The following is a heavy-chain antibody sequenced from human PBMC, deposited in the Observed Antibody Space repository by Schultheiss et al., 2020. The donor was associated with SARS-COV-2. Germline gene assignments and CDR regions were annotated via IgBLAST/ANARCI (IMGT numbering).Heavy chain of an antibody. Sequence: GGSLRLSCSASGFTFSSYAMHWVRQAPGKGLEYVSAISSNGGSTYYADSVKGRFTISRDNSKNTLYLQMSSLRAEDTAVYYCAKKHDYGDYSDAFDIWGQGTMVTVSS. CDR2: ISSNGGST. D-gene: IGHD4-17*01. J-gene: IGHJ3*02. CDR3: AKKHDYGDYSDAFDI. V-gene: IGHV3-64D*06. CDR1: GFTFSSYA.